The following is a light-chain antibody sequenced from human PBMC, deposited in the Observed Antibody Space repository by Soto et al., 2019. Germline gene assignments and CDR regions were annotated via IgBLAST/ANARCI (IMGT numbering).Light chain of an antibody. J-gene: IGKJ1*01. V-gene: IGKV1-5*03. Sequence: DIQMTQSPSTLSASVGDRVTITCRASQSINTWLAWYQQQPGDAPKLLIYEGSTLERGVPPSFSGSGSGTEFPLTISSIQPDDFATFYCQQYNAYSRTFGQGTKVEVK. CDR3: QQYNAYSRT. CDR1: QSINTW. CDR2: EGS.